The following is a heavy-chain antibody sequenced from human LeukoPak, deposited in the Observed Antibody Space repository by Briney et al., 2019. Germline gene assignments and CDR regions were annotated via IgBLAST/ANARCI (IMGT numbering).Heavy chain of an antibody. Sequence: PGGSLRLSCAASGFTFSSFWMTWVRQAPGKGLEWVANIKQDGSEEHYVDSVKGRFIISRDNAKNSLYLQMNSLRAEDTAVYYCARDRGSGSYYSQDWGQGILVTVSS. CDR3: ARDRGSGSYYSQD. V-gene: IGHV3-7*01. CDR1: GFTFSSFW. J-gene: IGHJ4*02. CDR2: IKQDGSEE. D-gene: IGHD3-10*01.